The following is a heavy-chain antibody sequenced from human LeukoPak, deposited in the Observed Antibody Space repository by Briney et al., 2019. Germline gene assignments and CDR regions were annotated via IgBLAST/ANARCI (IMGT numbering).Heavy chain of an antibody. Sequence: GSLRLSCAASGFTFSSYAMSWVRQPPGKGPEWIGSIYYRGSTYHNPSLRGRVTISVDTSKNHFSLKLSTVTAAGTAVYYCARHFLDIRYGVVLYYFDFWAREPWSPSPQ. J-gene: IGHJ4*02. CDR3: ARHFLDIRYGVVLYYFDF. V-gene: IGHV4-39*01. CDR2: IYYRGST. D-gene: IGHD3/OR15-3a*01. CDR1: GFTFSSYA.